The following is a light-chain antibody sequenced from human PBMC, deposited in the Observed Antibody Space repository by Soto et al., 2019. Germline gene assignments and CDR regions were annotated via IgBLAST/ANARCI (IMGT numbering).Light chain of an antibody. CDR3: QERAGWPPWT. V-gene: IGKV3-11*01. CDR1: QSISLS. Sequence: EIVLTQSPATLSLSPGERATLSCRASQSISLSLAWYQQKPGQAPRLLIYDASERASAVPARFSGSGSGTDFTLTISSLEPEDFAVYYCQERAGWPPWTFGQGTQVDIK. CDR2: DAS. J-gene: IGKJ1*01.